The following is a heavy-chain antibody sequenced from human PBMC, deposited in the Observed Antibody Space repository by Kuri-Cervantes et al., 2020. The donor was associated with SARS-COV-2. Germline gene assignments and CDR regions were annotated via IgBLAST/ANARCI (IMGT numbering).Heavy chain of an antibody. D-gene: IGHD6-13*01. CDR2: IWYDGSNK. CDR3: AKMRGYSSSWVDY. CDR1: GFTFSSYG. V-gene: IGHV3-33*06. Sequence: GESLKISCAASGFTFSSYGMHWVRQAPGKGLEWVAVIWYDGSNKYYADSVKGRFTISRDNSKNTLYLQMNSLRGEDTALYYCAKMRGYSSSWVDYWGQGTLVTVSS. J-gene: IGHJ4*02.